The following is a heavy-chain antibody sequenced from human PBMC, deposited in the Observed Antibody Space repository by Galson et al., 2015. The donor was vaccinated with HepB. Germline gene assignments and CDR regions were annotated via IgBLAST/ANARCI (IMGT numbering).Heavy chain of an antibody. CDR3: ARRMSTYYYGSGIFDY. CDR2: IYWDDDE. V-gene: IGHV2-5*02. J-gene: IGHJ4*02. CDR1: GFSLSSSGVG. D-gene: IGHD3-10*01. Sequence: PALVKPTQTLRLTCTFSGFSLSSSGVGVGWIRQPPGKALEWLALIYWDDDERYSPSLKNRLSITKDTSKNQVVLTMANMDPVDTATYYCARRMSTYYYGSGIFDYWGQGTPVIVSS.